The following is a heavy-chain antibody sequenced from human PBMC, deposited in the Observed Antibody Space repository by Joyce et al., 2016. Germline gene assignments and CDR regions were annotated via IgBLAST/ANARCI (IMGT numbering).Heavy chain of an antibody. Sequence: QVQLVESGGGVVQPGRSLRLSCAAFGFTFPNYGMPVVRQAPGKVLEWVAVVAYDGNNEYYADSVKGRFTISRDKSKSTLYLQMNSLRVEDTAVYYCARDSEVVAASNEAFDIWGQGTMVTVSS. CDR3: ARDSEVVAASNEAFDI. V-gene: IGHV3-33*05. J-gene: IGHJ3*02. CDR1: GFTFPNYG. CDR2: VAYDGNNE. D-gene: IGHD2-15*01.